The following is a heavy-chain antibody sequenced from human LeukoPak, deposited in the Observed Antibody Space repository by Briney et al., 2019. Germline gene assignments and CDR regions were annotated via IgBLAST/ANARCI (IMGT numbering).Heavy chain of an antibody. J-gene: IGHJ4*02. D-gene: IGHD2-2*01. V-gene: IGHV3-30*04. CDR3: ARVPAAGHFDY. CDR2: ISYDGSIK. Sequence: GGSLRLSCAASGFTFSSHAMHWVRQAPGKGLEWVAVISYDGSIKYYADSVKGRFTISRDNSSNTLYLQMNSLRGADTAVYFCARVPAAGHFDYWGQGTLVTVSS. CDR1: GFTFSSHA.